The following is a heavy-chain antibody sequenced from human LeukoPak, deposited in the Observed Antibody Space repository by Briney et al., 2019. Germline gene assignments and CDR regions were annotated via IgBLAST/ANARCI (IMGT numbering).Heavy chain of an antibody. V-gene: IGHV3-30*02. J-gene: IGHJ4*02. D-gene: IGHD3-10*01. CDR3: AKLEVRGVIKGGFDY. Sequence: PGGSLRLCCEVSGTDFNRLGMHWVRQPPGKGLEWLAFIKYDGSKTEYEESVKGRFSVSRDNSKNTLYLQMNSLRAEDTAVYYCAKLEVRGVIKGGFDYWGQGTLVTVSS. CDR2: IKYDGSKT. CDR1: GTDFNRLG.